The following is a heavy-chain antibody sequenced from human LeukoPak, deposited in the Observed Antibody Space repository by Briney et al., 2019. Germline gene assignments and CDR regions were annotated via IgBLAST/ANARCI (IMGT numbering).Heavy chain of an antibody. Sequence: PGGSLRLSCAASEFTFRSYAMNWVRQAPGKGLEWVANIKQDGSERFHVASVKGRFTISRDNAENSLYLQMNSLRAEDTAVYYCARDYPGFPDDPGQADRFDYWGQGALVTVSS. V-gene: IGHV3-7*05. J-gene: IGHJ4*02. CDR2: IKQDGSER. CDR3: ARDYPGFPDDPGQADRFDY. D-gene: IGHD1-14*01. CDR1: EFTFRSYA.